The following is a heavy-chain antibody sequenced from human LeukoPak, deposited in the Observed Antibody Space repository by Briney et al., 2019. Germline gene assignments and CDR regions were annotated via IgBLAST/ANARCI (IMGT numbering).Heavy chain of an antibody. CDR3: ARGSGSSYFDL. V-gene: IGHV3-7*03. CDR2: INHNGNVN. CDR1: GFTFSSYW. J-gene: IGHJ4*02. Sequence: PGGSLRLSCAASGFTFSSYWMNWARQAPGKGLEWVASINHNGNVNYYVDSVKGRFTISRDNAKNSLYLQMSNLRAEDTAVYYCARGSGSSYFDLWGQGTLVTVSS. D-gene: IGHD1-26*01.